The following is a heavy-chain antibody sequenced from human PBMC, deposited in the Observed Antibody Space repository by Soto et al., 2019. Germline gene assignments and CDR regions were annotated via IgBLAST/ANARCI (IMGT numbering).Heavy chain of an antibody. CDR1: EGSRTNSSYY. V-gene: IGHV4-39*01. CDR2: VYYRGRS. D-gene: IGHD4-17*01. CDR3: VSQRTTVHTQAYCDY. Sequence: SVTQSDTCRAAEGSRTNSSYYCGWIRQSPGKGLEWIGSVYYRGRSYSKSSVKSRVTISVDTSKNRFSLSLNSVTASDTAVYFCVSQRTTVHTQAYCDYWGPGALVPVSS. J-gene: IGHJ4*02.